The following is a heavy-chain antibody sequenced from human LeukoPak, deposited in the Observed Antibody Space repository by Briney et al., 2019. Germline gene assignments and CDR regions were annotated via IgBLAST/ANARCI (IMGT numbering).Heavy chain of an antibody. J-gene: IGHJ4*02. CDR3: ARADVVPAAIPDY. CDR2: INPNSGGT. V-gene: IGHV1-2*02. D-gene: IGHD2-2*01. Sequence: ASVKVSCKASGYTFTGYYMHWVRQAPGQGLEWMGWINPNSGGTNYAQKFQGRVTMTRDTSIGTAYMELSRLRSDDTAVYYCARADVVPAAIPDYWGQGTLVTVSS. CDR1: GYTFTGYY.